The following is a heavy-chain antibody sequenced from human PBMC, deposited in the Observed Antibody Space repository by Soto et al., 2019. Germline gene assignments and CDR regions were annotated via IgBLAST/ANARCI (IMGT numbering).Heavy chain of an antibody. CDR1: GFTFDDYA. Sequence: GGSLRLSCAASGFTFDDYAMHWVRQAPGKGLEWVSGISWNSGSIGYADSVKGRFTISRDNAKNSLYLQMNSLRAEDTALYYCAKDDGGSSGLIDYWGQGTLVTVSS. D-gene: IGHD6-19*01. CDR2: ISWNSGSI. V-gene: IGHV3-9*01. J-gene: IGHJ4*02. CDR3: AKDDGGSSGLIDY.